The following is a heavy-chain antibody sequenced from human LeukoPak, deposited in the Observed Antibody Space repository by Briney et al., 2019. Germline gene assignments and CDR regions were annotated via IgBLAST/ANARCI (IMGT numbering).Heavy chain of an antibody. J-gene: IGHJ4*02. CDR3: AKTTAGNSSGRYPGWPVDY. CDR1: GFTFNSYA. Sequence: GGSLRLSCAASGFTFNSYAMTWVRQAPGKGLEWVPHVSGSGGITYYADSVKGRFTISRDNSKNTLYLQMNSLRAEDTAVYYCAKTTAGNSSGRYPGWPVDYWGQGTLVTVSS. V-gene: IGHV3-23*01. CDR2: VSGSGGIT. D-gene: IGHD6-19*01.